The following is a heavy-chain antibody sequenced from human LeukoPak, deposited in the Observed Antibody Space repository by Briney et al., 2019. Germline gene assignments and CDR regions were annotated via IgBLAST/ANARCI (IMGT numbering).Heavy chain of an antibody. CDR1: GFTFSNSW. Sequence: GGSLRLSCAASGFTFSNSWMTWVRQAPGKGLEWVANIKEDGSEKYYVDSVKGRFTISRDNAKNSLYLQMNSVRADDTAVYYCARMRYSDYWGQGTLVTVSS. D-gene: IGHD1-1*01. J-gene: IGHJ4*02. CDR2: IKEDGSEK. CDR3: ARMRYSDY. V-gene: IGHV3-7*01.